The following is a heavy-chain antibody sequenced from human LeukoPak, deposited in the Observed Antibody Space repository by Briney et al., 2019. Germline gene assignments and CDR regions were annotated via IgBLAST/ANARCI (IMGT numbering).Heavy chain of an antibody. CDR2: ISTSSIYI. V-gene: IGHV3-21*01. CDR3: ARGRDGYTLIDAFDI. CDR1: GFTFSNYC. Sequence: GGSLRLSCAASGFTFSNYCMNWVRQAPGKGLEWVSSISTSSIYIYYANSLKGRFTISRDNAKNSLYLEMNSLRAEDTALYYCARGRDGYTLIDAFDIWGQGTMVTVSS. J-gene: IGHJ3*02. D-gene: IGHD5-24*01.